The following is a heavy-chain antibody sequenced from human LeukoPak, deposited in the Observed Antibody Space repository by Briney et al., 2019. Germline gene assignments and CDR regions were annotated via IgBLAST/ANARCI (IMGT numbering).Heavy chain of an antibody. CDR2: IIPILGIA. D-gene: IGHD6-6*01. J-gene: IGHJ6*02. Sequence: ASVKVSCKASGGTFSSYAISWVRQAPGQGLEWMGRIIPILGIANYAQKFQGRVTITADKSTSTAYMELSSLRPEDTAVYYCARVPYSSSPRYYYYGMDVWGQGTTVTVSS. CDR3: ARVPYSSSPRYYYYGMDV. CDR1: GGTFSSYA. V-gene: IGHV1-69*04.